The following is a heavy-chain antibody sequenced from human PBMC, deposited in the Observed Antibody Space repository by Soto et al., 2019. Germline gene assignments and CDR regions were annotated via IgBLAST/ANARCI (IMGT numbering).Heavy chain of an antibody. CDR1: GGAFSKYK. Sequence: ASVKVSCKAAGGAFSKYKITWVRQAPGQGLEWMGWISAYNGTTNYAQKLQGRVTMTTDTSTSTAYMELRSLRSDDTAVYYCARSDSSGYYFWFDPWGQGTLVTVSS. J-gene: IGHJ5*02. CDR2: ISAYNGTT. CDR3: ARSDSSGYYFWFDP. V-gene: IGHV1-18*01. D-gene: IGHD3-22*01.